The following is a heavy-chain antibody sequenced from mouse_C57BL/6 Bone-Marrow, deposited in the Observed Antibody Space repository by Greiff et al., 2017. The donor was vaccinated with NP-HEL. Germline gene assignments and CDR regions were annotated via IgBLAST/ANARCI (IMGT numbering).Heavy chain of an antibody. J-gene: IGHJ1*03. Sequence: EVHLVESGGGLVQPGGSMKLSCAASGFTFSDAWMDWVRQSPEKGLEWVAEIRNKANNHATYYAESVKGRFTISSEDSKRSVYLQMNSLRAEDAGIYYCTRNYDVWGTGTTVTVSS. CDR2: IRNKANNHAT. CDR3: TRNYDV. V-gene: IGHV6-6*01. CDR1: GFTFSDAW.